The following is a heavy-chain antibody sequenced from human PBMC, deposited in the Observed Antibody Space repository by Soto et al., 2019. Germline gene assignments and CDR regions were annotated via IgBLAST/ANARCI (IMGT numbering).Heavy chain of an antibody. CDR1: GGTFSSYV. CDR2: IIPMYGTV. Sequence: VQLVQSGAAVKKPGSSVKVSCKSSGGTFSSYVISWVRQAPGQGPEWMGGIIPMYGTVNYAQKFQDRVTIIVDTATSTAYMELSSLRSEDTAGYYCARDLGGCSGGSCRYNWFDPWGQGTLVTVSS. J-gene: IGHJ5*02. D-gene: IGHD2-15*01. V-gene: IGHV1-69*06. CDR3: ARDLGGCSGGSCRYNWFDP.